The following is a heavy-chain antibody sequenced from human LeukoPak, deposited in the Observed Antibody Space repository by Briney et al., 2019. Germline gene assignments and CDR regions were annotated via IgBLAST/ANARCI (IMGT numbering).Heavy chain of an antibody. J-gene: IGHJ4*02. V-gene: IGHV4-4*02. D-gene: IGHD2-15*01. CDR2: IIDSGST. CDR1: GGSLSSGYW. CDR3: ATYGPTSGGYTFEY. Sequence: PSGTLSLTCAVSGGSLSSGYWWSWVRQPPMKGLEWIGEIIDSGSTNYNPSLKGRITISLDKTKNQFSLNVNSVTAADTAVYYCATYGPTSGGYTFEYWGQGILVTVSS.